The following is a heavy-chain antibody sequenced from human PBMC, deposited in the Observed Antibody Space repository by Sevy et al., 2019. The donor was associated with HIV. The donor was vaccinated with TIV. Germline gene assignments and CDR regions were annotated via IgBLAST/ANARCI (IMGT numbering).Heavy chain of an antibody. CDR1: GLAFTRYA. Sequence: GGSLRLSCAASGLAFTRYAMSWVRQAPGKGLEWVTTISKSGVDIYYADSVKGRVTVSRDTSKNTLYLQMNSLSVEDTAIYYCENDTAAPGIDGYWGQGTLVTVSS. CDR2: ISKSGVDI. V-gene: IGHV3-23*01. J-gene: IGHJ4*02. CDR3: ENDTAAPGIDGY. D-gene: IGHD5-18*01.